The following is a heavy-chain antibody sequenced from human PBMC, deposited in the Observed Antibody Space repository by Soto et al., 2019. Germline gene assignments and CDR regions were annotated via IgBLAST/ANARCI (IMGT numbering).Heavy chain of an antibody. CDR1: GGTFSSYA. D-gene: IGHD4-17*01. J-gene: IGHJ3*02. CDR2: IIPIFGTT. CDR3: ARDYGDDAFDI. Sequence: GASVKVSCKASGGTFSSYAISWVRQAPGQGLEWMGVIIPIFGTTNYAQKFQGRVTMTRDTSTSTVYMELSSLRSEDTAVYYCARDYGDDAFDIWGQGTMVTVSS. V-gene: IGHV1-69*05.